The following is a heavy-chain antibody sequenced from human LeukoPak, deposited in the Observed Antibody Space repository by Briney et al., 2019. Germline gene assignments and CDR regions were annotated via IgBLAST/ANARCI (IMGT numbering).Heavy chain of an antibody. CDR1: GFTFSSYS. CDR2: ISSSSSYI. CDR3: ARYYDFWSGYPEAPLDY. V-gene: IGHV3-21*01. J-gene: IGHJ4*02. D-gene: IGHD3-3*01. Sequence: GGSLRLSCAASGFTFSSYSMNWVRQAPGKGLEWVSSISSSSSYIYYADSVKGRFTISRDNAKNSLYLQMNSLRAEDTAVYYCARYYDFWSGYPEAPLDYWGQGTLVTVSS.